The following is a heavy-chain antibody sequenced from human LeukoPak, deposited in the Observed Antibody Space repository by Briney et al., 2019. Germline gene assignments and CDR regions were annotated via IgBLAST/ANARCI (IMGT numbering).Heavy chain of an antibody. V-gene: IGHV1-69*04. CDR2: IIPILGIA. CDR3: ARGTVVGRYFDL. D-gene: IGHD6-19*01. Sequence: ASVKVSCKASGGTFSSYAISWVRQAPGQGLEWMGRIIPILGIANYAQKFQGRVTITADKSTSTAYMELSSLRSEDTAVYYCARGTVVGRYFDLWGRGILVTVSS. CDR1: GGTFSSYA. J-gene: IGHJ2*01.